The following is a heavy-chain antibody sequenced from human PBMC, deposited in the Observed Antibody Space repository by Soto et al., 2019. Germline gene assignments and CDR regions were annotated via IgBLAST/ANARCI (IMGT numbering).Heavy chain of an antibody. CDR3: AKDLIVVVVDATPFYY. V-gene: IGHV3-23*01. CDR1: GFTFSSYA. CDR2: ISGSGGST. D-gene: IGHD2-15*01. J-gene: IGHJ4*02. Sequence: EVQLLESGGGLVQPGGSLRLSCAASGFTFSSYAMSWVRQAPGKGLEWVSAISGSGGSTYYADSVKGRFTISRDNSKNTLYLQMNGLRAEDTAVYYCAKDLIVVVVDATPFYYWGQGTLVTVSS.